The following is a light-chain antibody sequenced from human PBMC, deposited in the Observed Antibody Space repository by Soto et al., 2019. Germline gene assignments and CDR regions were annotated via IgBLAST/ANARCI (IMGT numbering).Light chain of an antibody. CDR1: SSNIGACYD. CDR2: GNS. V-gene: IGLV1-40*01. Sequence: QSVLTQPPSVSGALGQKVTISCTGSSSNIGACYDVNWYHQLPGTAPKLLIHGNSNLPSGVPDRFSVSKSGTSASLAITGLQAEDEADYCCKSYDRSLSGYVFGTGTKLTV. J-gene: IGLJ1*01. CDR3: KSYDRSLSGYV.